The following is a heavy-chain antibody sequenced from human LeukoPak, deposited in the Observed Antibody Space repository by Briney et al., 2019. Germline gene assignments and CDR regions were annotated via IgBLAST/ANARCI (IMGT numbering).Heavy chain of an antibody. CDR3: ARDRVIDY. CDR2: MSYDGSNK. CDR1: GFTFSSYA. V-gene: IGHV3-30*01. Sequence: GGSLRLSCAASGFTFSSYAMHWVRQAPGKGLEWVAVMSYDGSNKYYADSVKGRFTISRDNSKNTLYLQMNSLRAEDTAVYYCARDRVIDYWGQGTLVTVSS. J-gene: IGHJ4*02. D-gene: IGHD3-10*01.